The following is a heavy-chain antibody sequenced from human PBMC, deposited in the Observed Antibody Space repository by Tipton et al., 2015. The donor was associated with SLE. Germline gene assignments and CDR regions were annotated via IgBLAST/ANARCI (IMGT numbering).Heavy chain of an antibody. V-gene: IGHV4-34*01. CDR2: INHSGST. Sequence: LRLSCAVYGGSFSGYYWSWIRQPPGKGLEWIGEINHSGSTNYNPSLKSRLTISVDTSKNQFSLKLSSVTAADTAVYYCARAPFSDYGDSPDYYYYMDVWGKGTTVTVSS. D-gene: IGHD4-17*01. CDR3: ARAPFSDYGDSPDYYYYMDV. CDR1: GGSFSGYY. J-gene: IGHJ6*03.